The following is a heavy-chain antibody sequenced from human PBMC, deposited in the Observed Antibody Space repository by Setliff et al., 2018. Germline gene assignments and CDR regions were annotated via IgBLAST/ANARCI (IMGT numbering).Heavy chain of an antibody. CDR2: ISYDGSNQ. Sequence: GGSLRLSCAASGFTFGSHAMHWVRQAPGKGLEWVAVISYDGSNQYYADSVKGRFTVSRDNSKNTLYLQMNILRAEDTAVYYCARDFGPSKNYNFWSGYVDYWGQGTLVTVSS. J-gene: IGHJ4*02. CDR1: GFTFGSHA. CDR3: ARDFGPSKNYNFWSGYVDY. V-gene: IGHV3-30*01. D-gene: IGHD3-3*01.